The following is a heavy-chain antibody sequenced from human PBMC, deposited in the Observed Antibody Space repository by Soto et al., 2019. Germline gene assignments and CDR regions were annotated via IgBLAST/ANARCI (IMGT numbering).Heavy chain of an antibody. Sequence: GGSLRLSCAASGFTFSSYAMSWVRQAPGKGLEWVSAISGSGGSTYYADSVKGRFTISRDNSKNTLYLQMNSLRAEGTAVYYCAKDHVVVVVAATPTDYWGQGTLVTVSS. CDR2: ISGSGGST. D-gene: IGHD2-15*01. J-gene: IGHJ4*02. V-gene: IGHV3-23*01. CDR1: GFTFSSYA. CDR3: AKDHVVVVVAATPTDY.